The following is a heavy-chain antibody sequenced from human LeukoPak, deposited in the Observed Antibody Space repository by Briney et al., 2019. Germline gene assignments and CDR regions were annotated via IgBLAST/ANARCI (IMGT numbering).Heavy chain of an antibody. Sequence: ETLSLTCTVSDDSIRSSDYFWGWIRQAPGKGLEWVSVTYTGGNSYYADSVKGRFIISRDISKNTLYLQMNSLRAEDSALYYCARGGRGSAAVVAPRSFDIWGQGTMVTVSS. D-gene: IGHD3-22*01. V-gene: IGHV3-53*01. CDR1: DDSIRSSDYF. CDR3: ARGGRGSAAVVAPRSFDI. CDR2: TYTGGNS. J-gene: IGHJ3*02.